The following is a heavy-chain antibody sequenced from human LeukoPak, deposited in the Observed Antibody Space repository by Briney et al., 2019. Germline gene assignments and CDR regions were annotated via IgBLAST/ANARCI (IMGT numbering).Heavy chain of an antibody. D-gene: IGHD6-19*01. V-gene: IGHV1-18*01. J-gene: IGHJ4*02. Sequence: ASVKVSCKASGYTFTNFGICWVRQAPGQGLEWMGWINAHDGKRNYALKHEDRVIMTTDTSTSTVYMELRGLRSDDTAVYYCARRSTLYSSGWFYFDYWGQGTLVTVSS. CDR2: INAHDGKR. CDR1: GYTFTNFG. CDR3: ARRSTLYSSGWFYFDY.